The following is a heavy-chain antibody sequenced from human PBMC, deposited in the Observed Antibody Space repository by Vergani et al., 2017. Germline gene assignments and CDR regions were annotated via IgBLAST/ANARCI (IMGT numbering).Heavy chain of an antibody. D-gene: IGHD2-2*01. V-gene: IGHV3-23*04. CDR2: ISGSGGST. CDR1: GFTFSSYA. Sequence: VQLVESGGGVVQPGRSLRLSCAASGFTFSSYAMSWVRQAPGKGLEWVSAISGSGGSTYYADSVKGRFTISRDTSKNTLYLKMNSLRAEDTAVYYCAKVKXNYIVVVPAASFDYWGQGTLVTVSS. CDR3: AKVKXNYIVVVPAASFDY. J-gene: IGHJ4*02.